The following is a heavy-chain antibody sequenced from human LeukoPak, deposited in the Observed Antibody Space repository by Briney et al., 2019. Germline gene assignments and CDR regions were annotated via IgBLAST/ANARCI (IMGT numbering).Heavy chain of an antibody. V-gene: IGHV1-8*01. J-gene: IGHJ5*02. CDR1: GYTFTAYD. CDR2: MNPNTGNT. CDR3: ARARDCNGGRCYVSFDP. Sequence: ASEKVSCKASGYTFTAYDINWVRQATGQGLEWMGWMNPNTGNTGYAQQFQGRVTMTRNTSITTAYMQLTGLTSEDTAVYYCARARDCNGGRCYVSFDPWGQGTLVTVSP. D-gene: IGHD2-15*01.